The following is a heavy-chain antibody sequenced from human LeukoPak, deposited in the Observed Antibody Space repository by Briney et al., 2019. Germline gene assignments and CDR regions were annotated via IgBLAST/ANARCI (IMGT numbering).Heavy chain of an antibody. CDR1: GFTVSSNY. Sequence: PGGSLRLSCATSGFTVSSNYMSWVRQAPGKGLEWVSVIYSGGSTYYADSVKGRFTISRDNSKNTLYLQMNSLRAEDTAVYYRAREEYGERYFDYWGQGTLVTVSS. V-gene: IGHV3-53*01. CDR2: IYSGGST. CDR3: AREEYGERYFDY. J-gene: IGHJ4*02. D-gene: IGHD4-17*01.